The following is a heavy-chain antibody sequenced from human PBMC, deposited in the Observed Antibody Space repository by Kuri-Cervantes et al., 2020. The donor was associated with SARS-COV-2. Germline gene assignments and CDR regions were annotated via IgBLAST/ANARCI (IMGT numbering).Heavy chain of an antibody. J-gene: IGHJ5*02. CDR2: INPNSGVT. CDR3: ARDLSGITGTTSWFDP. D-gene: IGHD1-7*01. Sequence: ASVKVSCKAFGYTFNIYDINWVRQAPGQGLEWMGWINPNSGVTGYAQKFQGRVTITADKSTSTAYMELSSLRSEDTAVYYCARDLSGITGTTSWFDPWGQGTLVTVSS. V-gene: IGHV1-8*03. CDR1: GYTFNIYD.